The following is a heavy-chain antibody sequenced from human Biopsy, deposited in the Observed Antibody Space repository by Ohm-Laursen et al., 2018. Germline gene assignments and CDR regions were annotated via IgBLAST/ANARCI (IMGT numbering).Heavy chain of an antibody. Sequence: SETLSLTCTVSGGSISDSTYHWGWIRQSPGKGLEWIGNIYYSGNTDYSPSLKSRVTISVDTSNNQLSQKLRSVTAADTAVYYCARQVDFWSGYVDYWGQGTLVAVSS. V-gene: IGHV4-39*01. CDR2: IYYSGNT. D-gene: IGHD3-3*01. CDR1: GGSISDSTYH. J-gene: IGHJ4*02. CDR3: ARQVDFWSGYVDY.